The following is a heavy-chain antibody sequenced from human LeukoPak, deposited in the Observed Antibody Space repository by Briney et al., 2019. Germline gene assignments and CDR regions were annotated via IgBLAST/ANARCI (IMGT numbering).Heavy chain of an antibody. V-gene: IGHV1-2*02. CDR2: INPNSGGT. D-gene: IGHD6-19*01. CDR3: ARDVEYSSERFNY. Sequence: ASVKVSCKASGYTFTGYYMHWVRQAPGQGLEWMGWINPNSGGTNYAQKFQGRVTMTRDTSISTAYMELSRLRSDDTAVYYCARDVEYSSERFNYWGQGTLVTVSS. J-gene: IGHJ4*02. CDR1: GYTFTGYY.